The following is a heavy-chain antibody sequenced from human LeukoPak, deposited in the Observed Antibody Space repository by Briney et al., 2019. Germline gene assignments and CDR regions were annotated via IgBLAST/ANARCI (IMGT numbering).Heavy chain of an antibody. CDR2: IKLDGSQK. CDR1: GFTFSSYW. J-gene: IGHJ4*02. D-gene: IGHD4-23*01. CDR3: ARAITVGY. Sequence: PGGCLRLSCAASGFTFSSYWMSWGRQAPGKGLEWVANIKLDGSQKYYVDSVKGRFTVSRDNAKNALYLQLTSLRAEDTAVYYCARAITVGYWVQGTVDTVAS. V-gene: IGHV3-7*04.